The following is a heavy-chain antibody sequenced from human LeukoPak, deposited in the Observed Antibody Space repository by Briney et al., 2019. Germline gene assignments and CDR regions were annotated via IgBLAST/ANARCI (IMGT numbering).Heavy chain of an antibody. J-gene: IGHJ4*02. CDR1: GYTFTSYG. CDR2: ISGYDANT. D-gene: IGHD5-18*01. V-gene: IGHV1-18*01. CDR3: AREGYSYGYRTYDY. Sequence: ASVKVSCKASGYTFTSYGISWVRQAPGQGLEWMGWISGYDANTNYAQKLQGRVTMTTDTSTSTAYMELRSLRSDDTAVYYCAREGYSYGYRTYDYWGQGTLVTVSS.